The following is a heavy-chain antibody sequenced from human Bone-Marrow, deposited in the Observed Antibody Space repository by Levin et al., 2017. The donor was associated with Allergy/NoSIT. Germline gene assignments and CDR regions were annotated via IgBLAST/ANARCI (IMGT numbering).Heavy chain of an antibody. V-gene: IGHV3-21*01. CDR1: GFSFSNYH. J-gene: IGHJ4*02. CDR3: ARSIAVAGKSPGFDY. D-gene: IGHD6-19*01. CDR2: ISYTGNDM. Sequence: SGGSLRLSCAASGFSFSNYHMNWVRQAPGKGLEWVSSISYTGNDMYYPDSMKGRFTSSRDNAKNSLYLQMDSLRADDTAVYYCARSIAVAGKSPGFDYWGQGALVIVSS.